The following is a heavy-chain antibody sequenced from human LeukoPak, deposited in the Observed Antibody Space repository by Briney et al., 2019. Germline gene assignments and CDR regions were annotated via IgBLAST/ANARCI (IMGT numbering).Heavy chain of an antibody. CDR2: ISSDGSTT. Sequence: GGSLRLSCAVSGFTFSSYWMHWVRQVPGEGLVWVSRISSDGSTTTYAYSVKGRFTISRDNAKNTLYLQMNSLRAEDTAVYYCVNILFGWGQGTLVTVSS. J-gene: IGHJ4*02. CDR3: VNILFG. V-gene: IGHV3-74*01. D-gene: IGHD3-10*01. CDR1: GFTFSSYW.